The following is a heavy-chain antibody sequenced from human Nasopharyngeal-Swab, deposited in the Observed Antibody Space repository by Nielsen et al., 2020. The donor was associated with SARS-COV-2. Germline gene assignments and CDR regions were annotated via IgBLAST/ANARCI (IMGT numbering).Heavy chain of an antibody. Sequence: VRQAPGKGLEWVSSISSSSTYIYYADSVEGRFTVSRDNAKNSLYLQMSSLRTEDAAVYYCARSPYYDFWSGYYTRFDYWGRGTLVTVSS. J-gene: IGHJ4*02. D-gene: IGHD3-3*01. V-gene: IGHV3-21*01. CDR2: ISSSSTYI. CDR3: ARSPYYDFWSGYYTRFDY.